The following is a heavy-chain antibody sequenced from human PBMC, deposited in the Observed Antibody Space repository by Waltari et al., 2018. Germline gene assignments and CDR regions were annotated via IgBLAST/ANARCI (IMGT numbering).Heavy chain of an antibody. CDR3: AKDPGSSTSYGIYY. J-gene: IGHJ4*02. CDR1: GLILDNYD. V-gene: IGHV3-30*02. CDR2: IRYEGSDR. Sequence: VQLVGSGGGVVQPGGSLRLPWAASGLILDNYDMHWVRQAPGEGLEWVAFIRYEGSDRKYAESVKGRFTTSRDNSNNMLFLEMNSLRPEDTAVYYCAKDPGSSTSYGIYYWGQGTLVTVSS. D-gene: IGHD2-2*01.